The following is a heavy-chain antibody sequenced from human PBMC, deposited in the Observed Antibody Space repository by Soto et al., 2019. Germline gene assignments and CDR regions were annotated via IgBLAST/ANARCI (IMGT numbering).Heavy chain of an antibody. Sequence: QVQLVQSGAEVKKPGASVKVSCKASGYTFTSYGISWVRQAPGQGLEWMGWISAYNGNTKYAQKLQGRVTMTTDTSTSTAYMELRSLKSDDTAVYYCARTYFDFWSGYYTSQDFGYWGQGTLVTVSS. D-gene: IGHD3-3*01. CDR1: GYTFTSYG. V-gene: IGHV1-18*01. CDR2: ISAYNGNT. J-gene: IGHJ4*02. CDR3: ARTYFDFWSGYYTSQDFGY.